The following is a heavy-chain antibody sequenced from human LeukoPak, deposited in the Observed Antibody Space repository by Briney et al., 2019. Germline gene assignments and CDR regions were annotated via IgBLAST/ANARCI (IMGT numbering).Heavy chain of an antibody. V-gene: IGHV1-18*01. CDR2: ISGYNGNT. CDR1: GYTFTRYD. CDR3: AKDLREWLVGNFDY. Sequence: ASVKVSCKASGYTFTRYDISWVRQAPGQGLEWMGWISGYNGNTNYAQKLQGRVTLTTDTSTSTAYMELRSLRSDDTAVYYCAKDLREWLVGNFDYWGQGTLVTVSS. J-gene: IGHJ4*02. D-gene: IGHD6-19*01.